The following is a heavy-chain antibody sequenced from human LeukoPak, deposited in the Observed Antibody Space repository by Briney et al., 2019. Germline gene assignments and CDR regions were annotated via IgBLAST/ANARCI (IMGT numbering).Heavy chain of an antibody. D-gene: IGHD2-15*01. CDR3: AKSGTRYCSGGNCYFDY. J-gene: IGHJ4*02. CDR1: GFSFTSYG. V-gene: IGHV3-30*18. CDR2: ISYDEITK. Sequence: PGRSLRLPCAASGFSFTSYGMHWVRQAPGKGLEWVAVISYDEITKYYADSVKGRFAMSRDNSENTLYLQMNSLRPEDTAVYYCAKSGTRYCSGGNCYFDYWGQGTLVTVSS.